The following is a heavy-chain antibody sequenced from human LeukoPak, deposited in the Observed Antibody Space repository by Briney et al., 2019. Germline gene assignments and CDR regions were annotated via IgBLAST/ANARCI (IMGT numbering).Heavy chain of an antibody. V-gene: IGHV3-30*04. CDR1: GFTFSSYA. CDR2: ISYDGSNK. CDR3: ARDQTEDGYNPFDY. J-gene: IGHJ4*02. Sequence: GSLRLSCAASGFTFSSYAMHWVRQAPGKGLEWVAVISYDGSNKYYADSVKGRFTISRDNSKNTLYLQMNSLRAEDTAVYYCARDQTEDGYNPFDYWGQGTLVTVSS. D-gene: IGHD5-24*01.